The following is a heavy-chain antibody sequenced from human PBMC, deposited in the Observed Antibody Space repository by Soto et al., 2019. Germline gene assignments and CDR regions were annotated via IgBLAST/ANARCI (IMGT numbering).Heavy chain of an antibody. J-gene: IGHJ4*02. V-gene: IGHV1-3*01. D-gene: IGHD6-6*01. CDR1: GDTLTSYA. CDR2: INAGNGNT. CDR3: ARSPPPSSSSIAFEY. Sequence: SVKASSEASGDTLTSYARHWVRQAPGQRLEWMGWINAGNGNTKYSQKFQGRVTITRDTSASTAYMELSSLRSEDTAVYYCARSPPPSSSSIAFEYWGQGTLVTVSS.